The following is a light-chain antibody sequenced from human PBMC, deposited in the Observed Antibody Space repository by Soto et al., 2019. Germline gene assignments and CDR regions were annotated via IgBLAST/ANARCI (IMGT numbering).Light chain of an antibody. CDR2: GAS. CDR3: QQYNSYWWT. V-gene: IGKV1-17*01. CDR1: QGIRYA. Sequence: DIQMTQSPSSLSASVGDRVTITCRASQGIRYALGWYQQKPGTAPKRLIYGASILQNGVPSRFSGSGSGTEVTLTISSLQPDDFATYYCQQYNSYWWTFGQGTKVDIK. J-gene: IGKJ1*01.